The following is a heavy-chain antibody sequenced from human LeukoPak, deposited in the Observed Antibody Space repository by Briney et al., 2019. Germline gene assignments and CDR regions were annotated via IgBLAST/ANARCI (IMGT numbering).Heavy chain of an antibody. CDR3: ARDRLGPSFSVSHFDL. J-gene: IGHJ4*02. D-gene: IGHD3-3*02. CDR1: GFSAAVFG. Sequence: RGSLRLSSATSGFSAAVFGSSCDRRAPGNGLEWLCAINYNVAITDYADSVNGPFTISRDNAKNSLYLRMDSLRAEDPALCYCARDRLGPSFSVSHFDLWGQGTLVTVSS. CDR2: INYNVAIT. V-gene: IGHV3-20*04.